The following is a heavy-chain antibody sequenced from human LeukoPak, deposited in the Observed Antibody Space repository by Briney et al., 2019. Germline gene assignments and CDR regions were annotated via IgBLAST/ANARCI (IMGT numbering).Heavy chain of an antibody. CDR3: ASTHRGLYYFDY. D-gene: IGHD3-16*01. CDR1: GYTFTSYY. Sequence: ASVKVSCMASGYTFTSYYMHWVRQAPGQGLEWMGIINPSGGSTSYAQKFQGRVTMTRDTSTSTVYMELSSLRSEDTAVYYCASTHRGLYYFDYWGQGTLVTVSS. J-gene: IGHJ4*02. CDR2: INPSGGST. V-gene: IGHV1-46*03.